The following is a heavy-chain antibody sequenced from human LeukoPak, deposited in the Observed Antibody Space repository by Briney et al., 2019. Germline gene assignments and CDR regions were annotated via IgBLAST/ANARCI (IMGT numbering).Heavy chain of an antibody. CDR1: GYSFTSYW. CDR3: ARVGPHCSSTRCGAFDI. Sequence: GESLKISCKGSGYSFTSYWISWVRQMPGKGLEWMGIIYPGDSDTRYSPSFQGQVTISADKSISTAYLQWSSLKASDTAMYYCARVGPHCSSTRCGAFDIWGQGTMVTVSS. CDR2: IYPGDSDT. J-gene: IGHJ3*02. V-gene: IGHV5-51*01. D-gene: IGHD2-2*01.